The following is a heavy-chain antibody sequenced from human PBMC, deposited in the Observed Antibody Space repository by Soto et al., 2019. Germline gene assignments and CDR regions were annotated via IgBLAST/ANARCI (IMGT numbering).Heavy chain of an antibody. CDR1: GGSISSSNW. D-gene: IGHD1-26*01. CDR3: ARFNSGSYYEAFDI. V-gene: IGHV4-4*02. Sequence: SETLSLTCAVSGGSISSSNWWSCVRQPPGKGLEWIGEIYHSGSTNYNPTLKSRVTISVDRSKNQFSLKLSSVTAADTAVYYCARFNSGSYYEAFDIWGQGTMVTVSS. J-gene: IGHJ3*02. CDR2: IYHSGST.